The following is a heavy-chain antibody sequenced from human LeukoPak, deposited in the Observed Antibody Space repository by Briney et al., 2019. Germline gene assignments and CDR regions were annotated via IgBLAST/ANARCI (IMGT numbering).Heavy chain of an antibody. D-gene: IGHD5-12*01. CDR3: AREGGYSEFDN. CDR1: GFIFSNYG. Sequence: PGGSLRLSCAASGFIFSNYGMHWVRQAPGKRLEWVAVIWNDGSETFHADSVKDRFRIARDNSKNTLYLQMNSLRAEDTAVYYCAREGGYSEFDNWGQGTLVTVSS. V-gene: IGHV3-33*01. J-gene: IGHJ4*02. CDR2: IWNDGSET.